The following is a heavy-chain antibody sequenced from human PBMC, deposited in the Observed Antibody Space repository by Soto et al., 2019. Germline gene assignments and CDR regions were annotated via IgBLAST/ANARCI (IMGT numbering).Heavy chain of an antibody. V-gene: IGHV1-69*13. CDR1: GGTFSSYA. CDR3: ARGSPQLYYYDSSGGVAFDM. Sequence: SVKVSCKASGGTFSSYAISWVRQAPGQGLEWMGGIIPIFGTANYAQKFQGRVTITADESTSTAYMELSSLRSEDTAVYYCARGSPQLYYYDSSGGVAFDMWAKGKMVTV. J-gene: IGHJ3*02. CDR2: IIPIFGTA. D-gene: IGHD3-22*01.